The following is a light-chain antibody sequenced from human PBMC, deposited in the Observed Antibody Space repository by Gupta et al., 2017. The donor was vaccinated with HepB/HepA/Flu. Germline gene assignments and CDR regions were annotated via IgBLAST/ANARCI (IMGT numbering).Light chain of an antibody. Sequence: VLTQSPGTLSLSPGERATLSCRDRQSISRYLAWYQQKPGQGPRLLIYDASKRATGVPARFSGSGYGTDFTLTSSGREHEDFGVYYWQQRDNLHTFGQGTRVEIK. CDR2: DAS. CDR3: QQRDNLHT. V-gene: IGKV3-11*01. J-gene: IGKJ5*01. CDR1: QSISRY.